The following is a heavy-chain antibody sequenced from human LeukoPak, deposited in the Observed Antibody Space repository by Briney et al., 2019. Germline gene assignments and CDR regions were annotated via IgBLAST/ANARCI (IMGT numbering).Heavy chain of an antibody. CDR1: GYTFTSYA. J-gene: IGHJ5*02. D-gene: IGHD6-6*01. V-gene: IGHV7-4-1*02. Sequence: ASVKVSCKASGYTFTSYAMNWVRQAPGQGLEWMGWNNTNSGNPTYAQGFTGRFVFSLDTSVSTPYLQISSLKAEDTAVYYCAREQILSKYSSSGANWFDPWGQGTLVTVSS. CDR2: NNTNSGNP. CDR3: AREQILSKYSSSGANWFDP.